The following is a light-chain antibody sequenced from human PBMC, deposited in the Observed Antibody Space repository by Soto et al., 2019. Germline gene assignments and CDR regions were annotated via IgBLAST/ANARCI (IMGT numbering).Light chain of an antibody. V-gene: IGKV3-11*01. CDR3: QQRGNWPPWT. CDR2: DAS. J-gene: IGKJ1*01. Sequence: EIVMTQSPATLSVSPGERATLSCRASQSVSSYLAWYQQKPGQAPRLLIYDASNRATGIPSRFSGSGSGTDFTLTISSLEPEDFAVYYCQQRGNWPPWTFGQGTKVDI. CDR1: QSVSSY.